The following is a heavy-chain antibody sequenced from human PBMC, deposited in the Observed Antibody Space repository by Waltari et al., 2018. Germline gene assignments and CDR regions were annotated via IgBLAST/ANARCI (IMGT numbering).Heavy chain of an antibody. CDR2: MSGTGDYT. CDR3: AKDQAEWLVLDGYFDS. J-gene: IGHJ4*02. V-gene: IGHV3-23*01. D-gene: IGHD6-19*01. Sequence: EVQLLESGGALEQPGGSLRISCVGSGFNFSNFAMNWVRQAPGKGLEWVSTMSGTGDYTYYADSVKGRFTISRDNSKNTVFLHMNNLRVEDTAIYCCAKDQAEWLVLDGYFDSWGQGTPVTVSS. CDR1: GFNFSNFA.